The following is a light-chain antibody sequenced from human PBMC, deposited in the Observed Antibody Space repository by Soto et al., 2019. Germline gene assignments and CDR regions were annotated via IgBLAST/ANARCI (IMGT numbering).Light chain of an antibody. CDR3: FSYRSTGILL. V-gene: IGLV2-14*01. Sequence: QSALTQPRSVSGSPGQSVTISCTGTGNDVGAYNYVSWYQQHPGRPPKLMIYEVSNRPSGVSTRFSGSKSGNTASLTISGLQAEDEADYYCFSYRSTGILLFGGGTKVTVL. CDR2: EVS. J-gene: IGLJ2*01. CDR1: GNDVGAYNY.